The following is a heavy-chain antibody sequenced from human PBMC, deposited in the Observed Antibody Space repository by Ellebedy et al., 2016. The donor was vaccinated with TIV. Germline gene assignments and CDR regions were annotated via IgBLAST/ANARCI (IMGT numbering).Heavy chain of an antibody. J-gene: IGHJ4*02. CDR3: ARSVMKVVTAAPLGY. CDR2: LNVASTDT. D-gene: IGHD3-22*01. Sequence: AASVKVSCKASGYTFTGYYIHWVRQAPGQGLEWMGWLNVASTDTNYAQRFRDRVTITRDTSISTAYMDLSRLTSDDTAVYYCARSVMKVVTAAPLGYWGQGTLVTVSS. CDR1: GYTFTGYY. V-gene: IGHV1-2*02.